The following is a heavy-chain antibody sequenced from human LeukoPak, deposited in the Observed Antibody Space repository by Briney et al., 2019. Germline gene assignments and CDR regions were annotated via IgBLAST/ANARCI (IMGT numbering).Heavy chain of an antibody. Sequence: GGSLRLSCAASGFPLSHYWMSWVRQTPAKGLEWVASIKEDGSEKYSADSVKGRFTISRDNAKNALYLQMNSLRVEDTAVYFCARGDSASKIDYWGQGTLVTVSS. V-gene: IGHV3-7*01. CDR3: ARGDSASKIDY. J-gene: IGHJ4*02. CDR1: GFPLSHYW. D-gene: IGHD1-26*01. CDR2: IKEDGSEK.